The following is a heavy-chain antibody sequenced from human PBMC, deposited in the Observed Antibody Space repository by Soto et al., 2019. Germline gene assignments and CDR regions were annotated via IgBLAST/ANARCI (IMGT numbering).Heavy chain of an antibody. V-gene: IGHV3-7*01. Sequence: EVQLVASGGGLVQPGGSLRLSCAASGFTFSTYWMNWVRQAPGKGLEWVANIKKDGSEKNYVDSVKGRFTISRDNAKNSLYLQMNNLRVEDTALYYCSGCSGWLQTDWGQGTLVTVSS. J-gene: IGHJ4*02. CDR2: IKKDGSEK. CDR3: SGCSGWLQTD. D-gene: IGHD6-19*01. CDR1: GFTFSTYW.